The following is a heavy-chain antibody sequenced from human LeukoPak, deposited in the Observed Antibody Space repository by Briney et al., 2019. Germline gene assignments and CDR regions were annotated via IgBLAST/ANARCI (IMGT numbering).Heavy chain of an antibody. V-gene: IGHV3-21*01. J-gene: IGHJ4*02. D-gene: IGHD3-3*01. CDR3: AREEKGDFWSGYYPLGY. CDR1: GFTFSSYS. Sequence: RGSLRLSCAASGFTFSSYSMNWVRQAPGKGLEWVSSISSSSSYIYYADSVKGRFTISRDNAKNSLYLQMNSLRAEDTAVYYCAREEKGDFWSGYYPLGYWGQGTLVTVSS. CDR2: ISSSSSYI.